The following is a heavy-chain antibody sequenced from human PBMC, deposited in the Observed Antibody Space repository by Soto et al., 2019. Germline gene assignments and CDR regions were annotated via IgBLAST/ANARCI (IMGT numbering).Heavy chain of an antibody. CDR1: GYTFINND. CDR3: ARMASFGSLNWFDP. D-gene: IGHD3-10*01. Sequence: GASVKVSCKSFGYTFINNDVSWVRQATGQGLEWMGWMNHGSGDTGYAQKFQGRVTMTRDISTATAYMELSSLTSEDTAIYYCARMASFGSLNWFDPWGQGTLVTVSS. V-gene: IGHV1-8*01. CDR2: MNHGSGDT. J-gene: IGHJ5*02.